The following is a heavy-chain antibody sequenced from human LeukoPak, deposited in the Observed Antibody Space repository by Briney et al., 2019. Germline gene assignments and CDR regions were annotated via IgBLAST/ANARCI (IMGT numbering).Heavy chain of an antibody. Sequence: GGSLRLSCAASGFTFSSYSMNWVRQAPGKGLEWVSYISSSSSTIYYADSVKGRFTTSRDNAKNSLYLQMNSLRAEDTAVYYCARDQLGTTGYWGQGTLVTVSS. CDR2: ISSSSSTI. J-gene: IGHJ4*02. CDR3: ARDQLGTTGY. V-gene: IGHV3-48*01. CDR1: GFTFSSYS. D-gene: IGHD3-9*01.